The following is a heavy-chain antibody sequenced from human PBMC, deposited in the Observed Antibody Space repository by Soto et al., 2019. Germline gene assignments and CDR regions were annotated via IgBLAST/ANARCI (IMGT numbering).Heavy chain of an antibody. CDR3: ARDLLPPPSIAAAGTSYYYVMDV. V-gene: IGHV3-30-3*01. Sequence: GGSLRLSCAASGFTFSSYAMHWVRQAPGKGLEWVAVISYDGSNKYYADSVKGRFTISRDNSKNTLYLQMNSLRAEDTAVYYCARDLLPPPSIAAAGTSYYYVMDVWGQRTTVTVSS. J-gene: IGHJ6*02. D-gene: IGHD6-13*01. CDR1: GFTFSSYA. CDR2: ISYDGSNK.